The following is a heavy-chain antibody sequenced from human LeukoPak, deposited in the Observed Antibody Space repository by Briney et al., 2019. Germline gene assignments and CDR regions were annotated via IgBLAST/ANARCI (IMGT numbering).Heavy chain of an antibody. CDR1: GGSFSGYY. J-gene: IGHJ5*02. CDR3: ARGGYCSSTSCYTELGFDP. V-gene: IGHV4-34*01. Sequence: SETLSLTCAVYGGSFSGYYWSWIRQPPRKGLQWIGEINHSGSTNYNPSLKSRVTISVDTSKNQFSLKLSSVTAADTAVYYCARGGYCSSTSCYTELGFDPWGQGTLVTVSS. CDR2: INHSGST. D-gene: IGHD2-2*02.